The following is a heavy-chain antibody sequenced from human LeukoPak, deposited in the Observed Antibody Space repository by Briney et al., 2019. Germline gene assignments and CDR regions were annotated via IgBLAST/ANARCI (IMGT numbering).Heavy chain of an antibody. CDR2: IIPIFGTA. CDR3: ATDVLFSGSYRRFDY. CDR1: GGTFSSYA. V-gene: IGHV1-69*06. D-gene: IGHD1-26*01. Sequence: SVKVSCKASGGTFSSYAISWVRQAPGQGLEWMGGIIPIFGTANYAQKFQGRVTMTEDTSTDTAYMELSSLRSEDTAVYYCATDVLFSGSYRRFDYWGQGTLVTVSS. J-gene: IGHJ4*02.